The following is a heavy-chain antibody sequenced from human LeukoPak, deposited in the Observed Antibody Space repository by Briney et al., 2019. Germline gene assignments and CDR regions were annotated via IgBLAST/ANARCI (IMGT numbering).Heavy chain of an antibody. D-gene: IGHD2-2*01. CDR3: ARGCRVVPGVHNVGMTSYYNGMDV. CDR1: GYTFTSYY. V-gene: IGHV1-46*01. Sequence: GASVKVSCKPSGYTFTSYYMHWVRQAPGQGLEGMGIINPSGGERSYAQKFQGRVTTTRDPSTSTVYMEVVSLRPEDTAVYYCARGCRVVPGVHNVGMTSYYNGMDVWGQGTTVTVSS. J-gene: IGHJ6*02. CDR2: INPSGGER.